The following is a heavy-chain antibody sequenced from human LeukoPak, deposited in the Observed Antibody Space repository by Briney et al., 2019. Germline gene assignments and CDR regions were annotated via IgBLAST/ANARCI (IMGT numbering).Heavy chain of an antibody. V-gene: IGHV4-4*02. D-gene: IGHD1-26*01. J-gene: IGHJ4*02. Sequence: SETLSLTCAVSGGSISSSNWWSWVRQPPGKGLEWIGEIYHSGNTNYNPSLKSRVTISLDKSKNQFSLKLRSVTAADTAVYYCAREEVPGKFGYWGQGTLVTVSS. CDR1: GGSISSSNW. CDR3: AREEVPGKFGY. CDR2: IYHSGNT.